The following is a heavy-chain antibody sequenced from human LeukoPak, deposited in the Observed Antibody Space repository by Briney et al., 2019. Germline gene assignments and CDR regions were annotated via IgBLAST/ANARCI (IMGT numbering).Heavy chain of an antibody. CDR1: GAPFNAYY. J-gene: IGHJ6*02. CDR3: AGGNYYTVWTS. V-gene: IGHV4-34*01. Sequence: PSETLSLTCAVYGAPFNAYYWSWIRQTPGRGLEWIGEINQSGTANYNPSLKIRVTISVDTSKNQFSLKLSSVTAADTAVYYCAGGNYYTVWTSGAKGPRSPSP. CDR2: INQSGTA.